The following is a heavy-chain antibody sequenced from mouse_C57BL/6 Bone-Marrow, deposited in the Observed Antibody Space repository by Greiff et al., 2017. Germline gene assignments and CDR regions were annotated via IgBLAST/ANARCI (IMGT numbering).Heavy chain of an antibody. CDR1: GYTFTSYW. D-gene: IGHD4-1*02. CDR2: IDPSDSYT. J-gene: IGHJ2*01. CDR3: ARSQLGHYFDY. Sequence: VQLQQPGAELVMPGASVKLSCKASGYTFTSYWMHWVKQRPGQGLEWIGEIDPSDSYTTYYQKFKGKSTLTVDKSSSTAYMQLSSLTSEDSAVYYCARSQLGHYFDYWGQGTTLTVSS. V-gene: IGHV1-69*01.